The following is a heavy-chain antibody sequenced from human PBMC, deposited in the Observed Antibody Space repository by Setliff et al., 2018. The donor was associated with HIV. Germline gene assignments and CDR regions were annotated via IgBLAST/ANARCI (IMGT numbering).Heavy chain of an antibody. V-gene: IGHV4-38-2*01. CDR1: GYSISSGYY. D-gene: IGHD4-17*01. CDR3: ARGGYGGNFDAFDI. Sequence: TLSLTCAVSGYSISSGYYWGWIRQPPGKGLEWIGSIYHSGRTYYNPSLKSRVTISVDTSKNQFSLKLSSVTAADTAVYYCARGGYGGNFDAFDIWGQGTMVTVSS. CDR2: IYHSGRT. J-gene: IGHJ3*02.